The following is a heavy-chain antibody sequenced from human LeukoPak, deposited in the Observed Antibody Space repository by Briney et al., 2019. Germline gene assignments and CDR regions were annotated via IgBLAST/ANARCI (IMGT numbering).Heavy chain of an antibody. CDR3: ARDPPRYCSSTSCPGWDY. CDR1: GGTFSSYA. CDR2: IIPIFGTA. D-gene: IGHD2-2*01. V-gene: IGHV1-69*13. Sequence: ASVKVSCKASGGTFSSYAISWVRQAPGQGLEWMGGIIPIFGTANYAQKFQGRVTITADESTSTAYMELSSLRSEDTAVYYCARDPPRYCSSTSCPGWDYWGQGTLVTVSS. J-gene: IGHJ4*02.